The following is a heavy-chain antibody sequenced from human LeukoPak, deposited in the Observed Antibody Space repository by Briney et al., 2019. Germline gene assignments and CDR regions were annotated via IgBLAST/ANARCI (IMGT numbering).Heavy chain of an antibody. D-gene: IGHD3-10*01. Sequence: SETLSLTCTVSGGSISSTSYYWGWIRQPPGKGLEWIGNIYYSGSTYYNPSLKSRVTISVDTSKNQFSLKLSSVTAADTAVYYCARDSGPWGVFDPWGQGTLVTVSS. J-gene: IGHJ5*02. CDR3: ARDSGPWGVFDP. V-gene: IGHV4-39*02. CDR2: IYYSGST. CDR1: GGSISSTSYY.